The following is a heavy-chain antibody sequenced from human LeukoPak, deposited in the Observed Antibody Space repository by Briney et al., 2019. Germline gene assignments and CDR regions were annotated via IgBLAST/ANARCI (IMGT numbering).Heavy chain of an antibody. D-gene: IGHD1-26*01. J-gene: IGHJ4*02. V-gene: IGHV4-34*01. CDR3: ARDAGLGATTSFDY. Sequence: GSLRLSCAASGFTFNTYSMNWIRQPPGKGLEWIGDINHSGSTHYNPSLTSRVTISVDPSKNQFSLNLTSVTAADTAVYYCARDAGLGATTSFDYWGQGTLVTVSS. CDR1: GFTFNTYS. CDR2: INHSGST.